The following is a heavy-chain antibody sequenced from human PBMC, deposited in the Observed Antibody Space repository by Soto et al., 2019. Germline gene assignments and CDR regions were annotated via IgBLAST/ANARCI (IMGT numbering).Heavy chain of an antibody. CDR1: GYTFTGYY. J-gene: IGHJ6*02. Sequence: ASVKVSCKASGYTFTGYYMHWVRQAPGQGLEWMGWINPNSGDTNYAQKLQGRVTMTTDTSTSTAYMELRSLRSDDTAVYYCASADNWNYQDYYYYGMDVWGQGTTVTVSS. CDR3: ASADNWNYQDYYYYGMDV. D-gene: IGHD1-7*01. CDR2: INPNSGDT. V-gene: IGHV1-2*02.